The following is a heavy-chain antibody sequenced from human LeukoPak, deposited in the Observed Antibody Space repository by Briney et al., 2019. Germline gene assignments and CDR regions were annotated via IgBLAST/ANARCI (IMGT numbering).Heavy chain of an antibody. CDR3: AKGKVVPAG. CDR1: GFTFSSYA. V-gene: IGHV3-30-3*01. J-gene: IGHJ4*02. D-gene: IGHD2-2*01. CDR2: ISYDGSNK. Sequence: GGSLRLSCAASGFTFSSYAMHWVRQAPGKGLEWVAVISYDGSNKYYADSVKGRFTISRDNSKNTLYLQMNSLRAEDTAVYYCAKGKVVPAGWGQGTLVTVSS.